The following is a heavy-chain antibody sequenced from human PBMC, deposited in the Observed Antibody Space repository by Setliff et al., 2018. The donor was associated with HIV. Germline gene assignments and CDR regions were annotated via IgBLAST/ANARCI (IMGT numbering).Heavy chain of an antibody. Sequence: SETLSLTCTVSGGSISSSSYYWGWIRQPPGKGLEWIGRIYYSGSTYYNPSLKGRVTISVDTSKNQFSLKLSSVTAADTAVYYCARLVVITTNFDYWGQGTLVTVSS. V-gene: IGHV4-39*01. CDR2: IYYSGST. J-gene: IGHJ4*02. CDR1: GGSISSSSYY. D-gene: IGHD3-22*01. CDR3: ARLVVITTNFDY.